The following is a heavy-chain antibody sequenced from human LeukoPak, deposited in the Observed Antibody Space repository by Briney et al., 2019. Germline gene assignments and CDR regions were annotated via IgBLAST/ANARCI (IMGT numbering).Heavy chain of an antibody. CDR1: GGSISSGGYS. V-gene: IGHV4-30-2*01. CDR2: IYHSGST. D-gene: IGHD6-13*01. CDR3: ARAAAATPYYYYYYGMDV. Sequence: SQTLSLTCAVSGGSISSGGYSWSWIRQPPGKGPEWIGHIYHSGSTYYNPSLKSRVTISVDRSKNQFSLKLSSVTAADTAVYYCARAAAATPYYYYYYGMDVWGQGTTVTVSS. J-gene: IGHJ6*02.